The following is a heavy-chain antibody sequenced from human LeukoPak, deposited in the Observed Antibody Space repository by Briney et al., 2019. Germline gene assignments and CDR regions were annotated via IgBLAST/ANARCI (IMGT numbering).Heavy chain of an antibody. J-gene: IGHJ4*02. V-gene: IGHV5-51*01. CDR1: GYSFTSYW. CDR2: IYPGDSDT. Sequence: GESLKISCKGSGYSFTSYWIGWVRQMPGKGLEWMGIIYPGDSDTRYSPSFPGQVTISADKSISTAYLQWSSLKASDTAMYYCARRRIAEAGNVDYFDYWGQGTLVTVSS. CDR3: ARRRIAEAGNVDYFDY. D-gene: IGHD6-19*01.